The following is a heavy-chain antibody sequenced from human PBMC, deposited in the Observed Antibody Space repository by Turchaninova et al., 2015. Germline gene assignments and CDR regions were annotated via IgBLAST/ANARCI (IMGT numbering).Heavy chain of an antibody. Sequence: EVQLVGSGGDLVQRGGSLRLSCAASGFTFTAYGMHWVRQAPGKGREWGGNIRKDGSEKYYVDSVKGRFTISRDNARNSLYLQMNNLRAEDTGVYYCARRYFDSWGQGTLVTVSS. V-gene: IGHV3-7*03. J-gene: IGHJ4*02. CDR2: IRKDGSEK. CDR3: ARRYFDS. CDR1: GFTFTAYG.